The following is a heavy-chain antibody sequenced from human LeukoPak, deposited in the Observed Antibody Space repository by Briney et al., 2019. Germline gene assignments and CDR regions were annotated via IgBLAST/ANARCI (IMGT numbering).Heavy chain of an antibody. CDR1: GFTFSSYW. V-gene: IGHV3-7*03. CDR2: IKQDGSEK. CDR3: ARDGDFDDGVAVAGTRGAFDI. D-gene: IGHD6-19*01. Sequence: PGGSLRLSCAASGFTFSSYWMSWVRQAPGKGLEWVANIKQDGSEKYYVDSVKGRFTISRDNAKNSLYLQMNSLRAEDTAVYYCARDGDFDDGVAVAGTRGAFDIWGQGTMVTVSS. J-gene: IGHJ3*02.